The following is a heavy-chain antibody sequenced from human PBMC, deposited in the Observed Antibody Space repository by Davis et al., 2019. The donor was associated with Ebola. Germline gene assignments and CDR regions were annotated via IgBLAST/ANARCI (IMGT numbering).Heavy chain of an antibody. CDR3: ARESGYSSSSGPRTYYFDY. CDR1: GGSISSYY. D-gene: IGHD6-6*01. CDR2: IYYSGST. V-gene: IGHV4-59*01. J-gene: IGHJ4*02. Sequence: SETLSLTCTVSGGSISSYYWSWIRQPPGKGLEWIGYIYYSGSTNYNPSLKSRVTISVDTSKNQFSLKLSSVTAADTAVYYCARESGYSSSSGPRTYYFDYWGQGTLVTVSS.